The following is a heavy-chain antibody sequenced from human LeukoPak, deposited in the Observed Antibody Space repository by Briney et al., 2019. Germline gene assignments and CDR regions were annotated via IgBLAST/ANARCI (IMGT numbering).Heavy chain of an antibody. CDR3: ARESWYCSSTSCYRTPDAFDI. V-gene: IGHV4-59*01. CDR1: GGSISSYY. Sequence: SETLSLTCTVSGGSISSYYWSWIRQPPGKGLEWIGYIYYSGSTNYNPSLESRVTISVDTSKNQFSLKLSSVTAADTAVYYCARESWYCSSTSCYRTPDAFDIWGQGTMVTVSS. J-gene: IGHJ3*02. D-gene: IGHD2-2*02. CDR2: IYYSGST.